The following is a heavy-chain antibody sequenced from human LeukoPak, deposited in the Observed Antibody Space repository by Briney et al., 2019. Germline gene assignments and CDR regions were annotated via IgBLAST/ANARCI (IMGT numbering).Heavy chain of an antibody. D-gene: IGHD3-16*01. Sequence: GGSLRLSCAASGFTFDDFGMGWVRQVPGKGLEWVSGINWNGDNTGYADSARGRFTISRDNSKNTLYLQMNSLRAEDTAVYYCARSGGPLYYYYYYMDVWGKGTTVTVSS. CDR1: GFTFDDFG. CDR3: ARSGGPLYYYYYYMDV. J-gene: IGHJ6*03. CDR2: INWNGDNT. V-gene: IGHV3-20*04.